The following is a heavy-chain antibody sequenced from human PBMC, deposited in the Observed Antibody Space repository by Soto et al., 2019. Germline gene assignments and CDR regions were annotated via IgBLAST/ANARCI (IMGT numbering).Heavy chain of an antibody. CDR1: GFTFSNAW. D-gene: IGHD3-10*01. J-gene: IGHJ5*02. CDR3: TTIVPNYGSGSYSLQETNWFDP. CDR2: IKSKTDGGTT. V-gene: IGHV3-15*01. Sequence: GGSLRLSCAASGFTFSNAWMSWVRQAPGKGLEWVGRIKSKTDGGTTDYAAPVKGRFTISRDDSKNTLYLQMNSLKTEDTAVYYCTTIVPNYGSGSYSLQETNWFDPWGQGTLVTVS.